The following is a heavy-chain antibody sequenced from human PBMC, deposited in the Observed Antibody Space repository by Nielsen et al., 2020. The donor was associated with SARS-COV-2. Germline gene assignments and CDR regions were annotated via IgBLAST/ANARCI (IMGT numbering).Heavy chain of an antibody. CDR3: ARDLKGYNTEFGY. CDR1: GFTFSSYA. CDR2: ISSNGGST. J-gene: IGHJ4*02. V-gene: IGHV3-64*01. Sequence: GESLKISCAASGFTFSSYAMHWVRQAPGKGLEYVSAISSNGGSTYYANSVKGRFTISRDNSKNTLYLQMGSLRAEDMAVYYCARDLKGYNTEFGYWGQGTLVTVSS. D-gene: IGHD5-24*01.